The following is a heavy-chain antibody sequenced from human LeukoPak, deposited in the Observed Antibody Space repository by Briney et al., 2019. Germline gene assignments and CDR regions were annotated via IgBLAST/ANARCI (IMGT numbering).Heavy chain of an antibody. J-gene: IGHJ5*02. CDR1: GGSISSYY. CDR3: ARDWNKWELSNWFDP. V-gene: IGHV4-4*07. Sequence: PSETLSLTCTVSGGSISSYYWSWIRQPAGKGLEWIGRIYTSGSTNYNHSLKSRVTISVDKSKNQFSLKLSSVTAADTAVYYCARDWNKWELSNWFDPWGQGTLVTVSS. D-gene: IGHD1-26*01. CDR2: IYTSGST.